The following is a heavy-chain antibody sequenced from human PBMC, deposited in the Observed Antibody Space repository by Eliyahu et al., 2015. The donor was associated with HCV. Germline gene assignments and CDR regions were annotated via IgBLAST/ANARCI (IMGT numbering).Heavy chain of an antibody. CDR1: GGSFSTYY. D-gene: IGHD6-13*01. Sequence: QVQLQQWGAGLLKPSETLSLTXAXYGGSFSTYYWTWXRQPPGKGLEWIGEISHSGSTTYNPSLESRVSISGDWSKNQFSLKLSSVTAADTAVYYCAILWYNSSGAKGAPWGQGTLVTVSS. V-gene: IGHV4-34*01. CDR3: AILWYNSSGAKGAP. J-gene: IGHJ5*02. CDR2: ISHSGST.